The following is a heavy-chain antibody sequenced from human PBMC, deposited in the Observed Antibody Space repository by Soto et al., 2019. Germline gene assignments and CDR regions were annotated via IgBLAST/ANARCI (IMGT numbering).Heavy chain of an antibody. CDR2: IYSTGNS. Sequence: LQLRESGPGQVRPSETLSLTCTVSGGSISSSSYYWGWIRQPPGKGLEWIGSIYSTGNSYYKPSLKSRVTISVDTSKNEFSLKLSSVTAADRAVYYCARLPRGYGNYVDSWGQGILVTVSS. CDR3: ARLPRGYGNYVDS. CDR1: GGSISSSSYY. D-gene: IGHD2-15*01. J-gene: IGHJ4*02. V-gene: IGHV4-39*01.